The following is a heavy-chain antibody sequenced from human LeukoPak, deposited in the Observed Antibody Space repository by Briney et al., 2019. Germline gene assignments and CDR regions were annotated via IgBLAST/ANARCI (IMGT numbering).Heavy chain of an antibody. V-gene: IGHV4-4*07. CDR3: ARTLGGYTYGPFDY. CDR2: IYPSGST. D-gene: IGHD5-18*01. CDR1: DGSISNYF. Sequence: PSETLSLTCTVSDGSISNYFWSWIRQPAGKGLEWIGRIYPSGSTNYNPSLKSRVTMSVDTSKNQFSLKLSSVTAADTAVYYCARTLGGYTYGPFDYWGQGTLVTVSS. J-gene: IGHJ4*02.